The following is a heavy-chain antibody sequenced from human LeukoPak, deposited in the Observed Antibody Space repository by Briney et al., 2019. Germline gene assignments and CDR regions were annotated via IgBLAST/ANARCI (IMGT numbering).Heavy chain of an antibody. CDR3: AKDRVVGTSDY. D-gene: IGHD1-26*01. J-gene: IGHJ4*02. CDR1: GFTFSSYA. V-gene: IGHV3-23*01. CDR2: ISGSGGST. Sequence: RSGGSLRLSCAASGFTFSSYAMSWVRQAPGKGLDWVSTISGSGGSTYYADSVKGRFTISRDNSKNTLYLQMNSLRAEDTAVYYCAKDRVVGTSDYWGQGTLVTVSS.